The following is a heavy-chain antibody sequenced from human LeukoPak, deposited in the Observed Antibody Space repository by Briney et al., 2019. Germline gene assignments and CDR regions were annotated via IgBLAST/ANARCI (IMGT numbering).Heavy chain of an antibody. J-gene: IGHJ6*02. CDR2: ISASGGNT. Sequence: GGSLRLSCAASGFTFSSYAMQWVRQAPGKGLEWVSGISASGGNTWYADSVKGRFTISRDNPKNTLYLQMNSLRAEDTAVYYCAKYVSARGPPYALAVWGQGTTVTVSS. CDR1: GFTFSSYA. V-gene: IGHV3-23*01. CDR3: AKYVSARGPPYALAV. D-gene: IGHD2/OR15-2a*01.